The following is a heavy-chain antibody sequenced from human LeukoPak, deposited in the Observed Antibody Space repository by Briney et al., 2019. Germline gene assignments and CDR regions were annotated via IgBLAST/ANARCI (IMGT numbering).Heavy chain of an antibody. Sequence: SETLSLTCTVSGYPISSGHYWGWIRQPPGKGLEWIGTIFHSGSTYYNPSLKSRVTISVDTSKNQFSLKLTSVTAADTAAYYCARAPFIQSDYGGSFDYWGQGTLVTVSS. CDR2: IFHSGST. J-gene: IGHJ4*02. CDR3: ARAPFIQSDYGGSFDY. D-gene: IGHD4-23*01. V-gene: IGHV4-38-2*02. CDR1: GYPISSGHY.